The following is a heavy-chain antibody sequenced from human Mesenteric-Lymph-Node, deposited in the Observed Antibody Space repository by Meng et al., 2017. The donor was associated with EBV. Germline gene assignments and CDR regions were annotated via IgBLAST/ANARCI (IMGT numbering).Heavy chain of an antibody. J-gene: IGHJ4*02. CDR3: ARGGDYGDHGGGGDFDY. V-gene: IGHV4-34*01. D-gene: IGHD4-17*01. CDR1: GESLSGYY. CDR2: INHSGST. Sequence: QGQLQQWGAGLLKPSETLSLTCAVSGESLSGYYWSWIRQSPGKGLEWIGEINHSGSTNYNPSLESRLTISVDTSRNHFSLKLSSVTAADTAVYYCARGGDYGDHGGGGDFDYWGQGILVTVSS.